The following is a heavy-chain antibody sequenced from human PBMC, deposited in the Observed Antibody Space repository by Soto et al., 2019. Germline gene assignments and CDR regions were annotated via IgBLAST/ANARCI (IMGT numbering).Heavy chain of an antibody. CDR3: ARTPNP. D-gene: IGHD2-8*01. J-gene: IGHJ5*02. CDR1: GGAISSGGYS. Sequence: QLQLQESGSGLVKPSQTLSLTCAVSGGAISSGGYSWSWIRQPPGKGLEWIGYIYHSGSTDYNPSIKSRDTLPVDRSKNQFSLKLSSVTAADTAVYYCARTPNPWGQGTLVTVSS. V-gene: IGHV4-30-2*01. CDR2: IYHSGST.